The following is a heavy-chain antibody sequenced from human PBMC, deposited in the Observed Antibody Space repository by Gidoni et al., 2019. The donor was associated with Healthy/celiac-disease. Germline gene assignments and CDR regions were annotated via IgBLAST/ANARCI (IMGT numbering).Heavy chain of an antibody. CDR3: ASDERYCTSTSCYNYYYDGMDV. D-gene: IGHD2-2*02. J-gene: IGHJ6*02. CDR2: IYYSGST. CDR1: GGPIRSSTHS. Sequence: LHLQESGPGLVKPSETLSLTCSVSGGPIRSSTHSWGWIRQPPGKGLEWIGTIYYSGSTYYNPALNSRVAISVDTSRNQLSLKLSSVTAADSAVYYCASDERYCTSTSCYNYYYDGMDVWGQGTTVTVSS. V-gene: IGHV4-39*01.